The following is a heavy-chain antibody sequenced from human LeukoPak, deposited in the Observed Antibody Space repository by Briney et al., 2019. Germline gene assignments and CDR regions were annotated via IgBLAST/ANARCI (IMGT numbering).Heavy chain of an antibody. CDR1: GFTFSSYG. V-gene: IGHV3-30*18. CDR3: AKVAGDQPLYYYYGMDV. D-gene: IGHD7-27*01. J-gene: IGHJ6*02. Sequence: GGSLRLSCAASGFTFSSYGMHWVRQAPGKGLEWVAVISYDGSNKYYADSVKGRFTISRDNSKNTLYLQMNSLRAEDTAVYYCAKVAGDQPLYYYYGMDVWGQGTTVTVSS. CDR2: ISYDGSNK.